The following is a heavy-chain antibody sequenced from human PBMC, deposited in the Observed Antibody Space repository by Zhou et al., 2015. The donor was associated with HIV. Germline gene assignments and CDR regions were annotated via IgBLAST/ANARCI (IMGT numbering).Heavy chain of an antibody. J-gene: IGHJ4*02. CDR2: IIPILGIA. CDR3: ARLGLGYCSGGSCWNY. CDR1: GGTFSSYT. D-gene: IGHD2-15*01. V-gene: IGHV1-69*02. Sequence: QVQLVQSGAEVKKPGSSVKVSCKASGGTFSSYTISWVRQAPGQGLEWMGRIIPILGIANYAQKFQGRVTITADKSTSTAYMELSSLRSEDTAVYYCARLGLGYCSGGSCWNYWGQGTLVTVSS.